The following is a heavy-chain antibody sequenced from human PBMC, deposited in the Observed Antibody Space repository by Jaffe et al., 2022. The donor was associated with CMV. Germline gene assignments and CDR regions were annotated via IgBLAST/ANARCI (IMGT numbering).Heavy chain of an antibody. J-gene: IGHJ4*02. V-gene: IGHV3-30*18. D-gene: IGHD3-10*01. CDR3: AKDQTARYYGSGSYYFDY. CDR1: GFTFSSYG. CDR2: ISYDGSNK. Sequence: QVQLVESGGGVVQPGRSLRLSCAASGFTFSSYGMHWVRQAPGKGLEWVAVISYDGSNKYYADSVKGRFTISRDNSKNTLYLQMNSLRAEDTAVYYCAKDQTARYYGSGSYYFDYWGQGTLVTVSS.